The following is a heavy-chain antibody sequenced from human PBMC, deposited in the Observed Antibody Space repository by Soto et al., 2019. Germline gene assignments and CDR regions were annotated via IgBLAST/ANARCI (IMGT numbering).Heavy chain of an antibody. D-gene: IGHD2-15*01. CDR2: IDWDDDQ. Sequence: GSGPTLVNPTQTLTLTCTFSGFSLSTSGMCVSWIRQSPGKALEWLARIDWDDDQYYSTSLKTRLTVSKDTSKNQVVLSMTNMDPVDTATYYCARTNILCSGDTCYSDWFDPWGQGTLVTVSS. CDR1: GFSLSTSGMC. CDR3: ARTNILCSGDTCYSDWFDP. V-gene: IGHV2-70*11. J-gene: IGHJ5*02.